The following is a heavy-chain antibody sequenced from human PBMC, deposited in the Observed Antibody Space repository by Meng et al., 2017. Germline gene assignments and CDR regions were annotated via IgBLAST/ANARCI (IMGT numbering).Heavy chain of an antibody. CDR1: GFTFSSYW. J-gene: IGHJ4*02. D-gene: IGHD4-17*01. Sequence: GESLKISCAASGFTFSSYWMSWVRQAPGKGLEWVANIKQDGSEKYYVDSVKGRFTISRDNAKNSPYLQMNSLRAEDTAVYYCARDMQWVTTNDYWGQGTLVTVSS. CDR3: ARDMQWVTTNDY. V-gene: IGHV3-7*01. CDR2: IKQDGSEK.